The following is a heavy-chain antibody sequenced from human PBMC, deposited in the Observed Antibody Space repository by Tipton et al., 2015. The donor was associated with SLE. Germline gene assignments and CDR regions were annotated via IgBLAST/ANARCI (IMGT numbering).Heavy chain of an antibody. Sequence: TLSLTCTVSGGSLICSNYYLDWIRHPPGKGAGWIGRLTNNGNTYYIPSPQSRVTMSVDTSKNHFSLKLSSVTAADTAVYYCARHDTNYGRNWFDPWGQGTLVTVSS. D-gene: IGHD2-8*01. CDR2: LTNNGNT. J-gene: IGHJ5*02. V-gene: IGHV4-39*01. CDR3: ARHDTNYGRNWFDP. CDR1: GGSLICSNYY.